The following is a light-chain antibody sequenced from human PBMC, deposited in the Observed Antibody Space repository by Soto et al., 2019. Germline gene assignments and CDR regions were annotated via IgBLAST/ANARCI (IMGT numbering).Light chain of an antibody. V-gene: IGKV3-20*01. J-gene: IGKJ1*01. CDR1: QSVSSTY. CDR3: QHYRSSLWT. Sequence: EIVLTQSPGTLSLSPGERATLSCRASQSVSSTYLAWYQQKPGQAPRLLIYGASSRATGIPDRFSGSGSGTDFTLTISRLEPEDFAVYYCQHYRSSLWTFGQGTKVDI. CDR2: GAS.